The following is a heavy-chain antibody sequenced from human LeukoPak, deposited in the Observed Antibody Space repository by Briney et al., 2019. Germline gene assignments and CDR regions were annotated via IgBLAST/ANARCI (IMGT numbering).Heavy chain of an antibody. CDR3: ARLYSSSWYYMDV. V-gene: IGHV4-59*01. J-gene: IGHJ6*03. CDR1: GGSISSYY. CDR2: IYYSGST. Sequence: SVTLSLTCTVSGGSISSYYWSWIRQPPGKGLEWIGYIYYSGSTNYNPSLKSRVTISVDTSKNQFSLKLSSVTAADTAVYYCARLYSSSWYYMDVWGQGTTVTVSS. D-gene: IGHD6-13*01.